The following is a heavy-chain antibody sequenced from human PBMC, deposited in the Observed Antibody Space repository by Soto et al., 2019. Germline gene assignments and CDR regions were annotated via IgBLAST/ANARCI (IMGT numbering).Heavy chain of an antibody. CDR2: ISRSGGST. J-gene: IGHJ4*02. CDR3: VKGRASTYYCES. D-gene: IGHD3-3*02. CDR1: GVTFSTYA. Sequence: EVQLLESGGGLVQPGGSLRLSCAASGVTFSTYAMSWVRQAPGKGLEWVSAISRSGGSTYYADSVKGRFTVSRDNPENMLYLQMNSLRAEDAAVYFWVKGRASTYYCESWGQGTLVTVSS. V-gene: IGHV3-23*01.